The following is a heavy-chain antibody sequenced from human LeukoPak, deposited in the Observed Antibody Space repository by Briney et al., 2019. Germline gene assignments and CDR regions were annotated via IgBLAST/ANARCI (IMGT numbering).Heavy chain of an antibody. CDR1: GFTFSTYN. J-gene: IGHJ4*02. CDR2: ISTSNNYI. Sequence: PGGSLRLSCVVSGFTFSTYNMNWVRQAPGKGLEWVSSISTSNNYIYYADSVKGRFTISRDNSRNTLYLQMNSLRAGDTAVYYCAKSFRSTSLDYWGQGTLVTVSS. D-gene: IGHD2-2*01. CDR3: AKSFRSTSLDY. V-gene: IGHV3-21*04.